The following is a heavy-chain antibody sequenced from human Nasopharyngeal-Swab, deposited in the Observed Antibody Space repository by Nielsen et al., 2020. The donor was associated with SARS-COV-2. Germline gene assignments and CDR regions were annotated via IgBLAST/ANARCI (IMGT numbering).Heavy chain of an antibody. Sequence: GESLKISCAASGFTFSSYSMNWVRQAPGKGLEWVSSISGSSSYIYYADSVKGRFTISRDNAKNSLYLQMSSLRAEDTAVYYCARVGYYDSGDAFDIWGQGTMVTVSS. CDR3: ARVGYYDSGDAFDI. V-gene: IGHV3-21*01. CDR1: GFTFSSYS. D-gene: IGHD3-22*01. CDR2: ISGSSSYI. J-gene: IGHJ3*02.